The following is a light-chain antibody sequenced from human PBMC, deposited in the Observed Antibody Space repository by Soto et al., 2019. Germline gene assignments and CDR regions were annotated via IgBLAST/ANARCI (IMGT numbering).Light chain of an antibody. CDR1: QSIGNNY. Sequence: IVLTQSPGTLSLSPGESATLSCRASQSIGNNYLAWYQQKPGQAPRLLIYNASNRATGIPDRFSGSGSGTDFTLTISRLEPEDFAVYFCHQCATSPLTFGGGTKVEIK. CDR2: NAS. CDR3: HQCATSPLT. J-gene: IGKJ4*01. V-gene: IGKV3-20*01.